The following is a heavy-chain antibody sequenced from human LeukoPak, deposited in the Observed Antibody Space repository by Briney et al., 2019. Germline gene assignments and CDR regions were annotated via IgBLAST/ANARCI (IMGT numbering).Heavy chain of an antibody. CDR2: ISNFGSSK. D-gene: IGHD2-8*02. V-gene: IGHV3-48*04. CDR1: GFTFRTYS. CDR3: VRDHSVVEDAIGAAPAFDV. Sequence: GGSLRLSCAASGFTFRTYSMNWVRQAPGKGLEWVSYISNFGSSKSYGDSLRGRFTISRDNAENSLFLQMNSLRVDDTAVYYCVRDHSVVEDAIGAAPAFDVWGHGTMVIVSP. J-gene: IGHJ3*01.